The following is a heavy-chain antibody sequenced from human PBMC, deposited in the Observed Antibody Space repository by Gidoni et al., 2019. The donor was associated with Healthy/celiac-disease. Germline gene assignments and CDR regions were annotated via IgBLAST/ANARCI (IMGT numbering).Heavy chain of an antibody. CDR1: GFTFSSYA. Sequence: QVQLVESGGGVVQPGRYLRLSCAASGFTFSSYAMHWVRQAPGQGLEWVAVISYDGSNKYYADSVKGRFTISRDNSKNTLYLQMNSLRAEDTAVYYCARDVTFAVITTSGYFDYWGQGTLVTVSS. V-gene: IGHV3-30-3*01. CDR3: ARDVTFAVITTSGYFDY. J-gene: IGHJ4*02. D-gene: IGHD3-22*01. CDR2: ISYDGSNK.